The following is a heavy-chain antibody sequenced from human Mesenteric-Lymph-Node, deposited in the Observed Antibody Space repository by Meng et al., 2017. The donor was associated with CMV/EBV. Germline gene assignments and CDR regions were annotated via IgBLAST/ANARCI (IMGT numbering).Heavy chain of an antibody. D-gene: IGHD2-2*01. J-gene: IGHJ4*02. CDR1: GFPFSSYT. CDR3: ARVRTYCSSPSCYYFDF. CDR2: ISGSSESA. V-gene: IGHV3-23*01. Sequence: GESLKISCEGSGFPFSSYTMGWVRQAPGKGLEWVSAISGSSESADYADSVKGRFTISRDNSRNTLYVQMNSLGAEDTAVYYCARVRTYCSSPSCYYFDFWGQGTLVTVSS.